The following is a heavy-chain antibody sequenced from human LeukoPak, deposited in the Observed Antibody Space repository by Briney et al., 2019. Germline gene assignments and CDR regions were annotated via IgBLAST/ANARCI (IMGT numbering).Heavy chain of an antibody. CDR2: ISSSGSTI. Sequence: GGSLRLSCAASGFTFSDYYMSWIRQAPGKGLEWVSYISSSGSTIYCADSVKGRFTISRDNAKNSLYLQMNSLRAEDTAVYYCARSQMGGYYYDRSGYQDVLDIWGKGKMVTVSS. J-gene: IGHJ3*02. D-gene: IGHD3-22*01. CDR1: GFTFSDYY. V-gene: IGHV3-11*04. CDR3: ARSQMGGYYYDRSGYQDVLDI.